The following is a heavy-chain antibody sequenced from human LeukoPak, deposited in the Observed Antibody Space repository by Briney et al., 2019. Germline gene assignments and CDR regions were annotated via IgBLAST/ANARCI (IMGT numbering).Heavy chain of an antibody. CDR1: GYTFTNYY. CDR2: ISPRDGTT. Sequence: ASVKVSCKASGYTFTNYYMNWVRQAPGQGLEWMGIISPRDGTTTYAQKFQGRVSMTRDTSTSTVFMDLISLRSEDTAVFYCARDLGVVVPAASLGGYYYYYMDVWGKGTTVTVSS. J-gene: IGHJ6*03. D-gene: IGHD2-2*01. CDR3: ARDLGVVVPAASLGGYYYYYMDV. V-gene: IGHV1-46*01.